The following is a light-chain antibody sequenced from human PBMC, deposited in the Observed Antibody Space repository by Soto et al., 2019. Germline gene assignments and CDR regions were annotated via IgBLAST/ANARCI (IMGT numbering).Light chain of an antibody. Sequence: QSVLTQPPSVSAAPGQKVTISCSGSSFNIGNEYVSSYQQLPGTAPKLLIHDNNKRPSGIPDRFSGSKSGTSATLGITGLQTEDEADYYCETWDSSLSAGGVVFGGGTKVTVL. CDR1: SFNIGNEY. CDR3: ETWDSSLSAGGVV. CDR2: DNN. V-gene: IGLV1-51*01. J-gene: IGLJ2*01.